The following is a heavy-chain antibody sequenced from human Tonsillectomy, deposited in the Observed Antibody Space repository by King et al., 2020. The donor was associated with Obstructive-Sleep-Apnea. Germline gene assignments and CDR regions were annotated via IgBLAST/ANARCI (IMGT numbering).Heavy chain of an antibody. Sequence: QLQESGPGLVKPSETLSLTCTVSGCSISSHYWSWIRQPPGKGLEWIGNIYYSGSTNNNPSLKSRVTISVDTSKSQISLKLSSVTAADTAVYYCARLLWFGELHWFDPWGQGTLVTVSS. J-gene: IGHJ5*02. D-gene: IGHD3-10*01. CDR2: IYYSGST. CDR1: GCSISSHY. CDR3: ARLLWFGELHWFDP. V-gene: IGHV4-59*08.